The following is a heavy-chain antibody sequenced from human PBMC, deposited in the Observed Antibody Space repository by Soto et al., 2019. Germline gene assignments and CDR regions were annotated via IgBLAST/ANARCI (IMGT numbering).Heavy chain of an antibody. CDR1: GGSISSGDYY. D-gene: IGHD2-15*01. CDR2: IYYSGST. V-gene: IGHV4-30-4*08. Sequence: SETLSLTCTVSGGSISSGDYYWSWIRQHPGKGLEWIGYIYYSGSTYYNPSLKSRVTISVDTSKNQFSLKLSSVTAADTAVYYCARQGRWTYYYYGMDVWGQGTTVTVSS. CDR3: ARQGRWTYYYYGMDV. J-gene: IGHJ6*02.